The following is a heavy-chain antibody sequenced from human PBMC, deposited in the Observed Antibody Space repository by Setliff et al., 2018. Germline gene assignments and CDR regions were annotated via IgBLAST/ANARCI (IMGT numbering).Heavy chain of an antibody. J-gene: IGHJ6*03. CDR2: INHSGST. Sequence: SETLSLTCAVYGGSFSGYYWSWIRQPPGKGLEWIGEINHSGSTNYNPSLKSRVTISVDTSKNQFSLKLSSVTAADTAVYYCARLGGSSGSGGFYYYCYYMDVWGKGTTVTVSS. V-gene: IGHV4-34*01. CDR3: ARLGGSSGSGGFYYYCYYMDV. CDR1: GGSFSGYY. D-gene: IGHD3-22*01.